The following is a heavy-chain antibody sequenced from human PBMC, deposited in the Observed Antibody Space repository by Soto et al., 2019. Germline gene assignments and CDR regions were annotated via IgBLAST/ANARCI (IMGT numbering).Heavy chain of an antibody. V-gene: IGHV1-2*02. CDR3: ASGLGSGYYSYYFDY. J-gene: IGHJ4*02. D-gene: IGHD3-22*01. CDR2: INPNSGGT. CDR1: GYTFTGYY. Sequence: ASVKFSCKASGYTFTGYYMHWVRQAPGQGLEWMGWINPNSGGTNYAQKFQGRVTMTRDTSISTAYMELSRLRSDDTAVYYCASGLGSGYYSYYFDYWGQGTLVTVSS.